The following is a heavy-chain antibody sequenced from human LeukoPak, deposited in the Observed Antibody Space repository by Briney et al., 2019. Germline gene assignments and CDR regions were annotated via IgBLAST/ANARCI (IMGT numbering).Heavy chain of an antibody. D-gene: IGHD4-17*01. V-gene: IGHV4-34*01. J-gene: IGHJ4*02. Sequence: SETLSLTCAVSGVSFNDYYWSWVRQTPGKGLEWIGEINHSGYTNDSPSLKSRVTLSIDTSRKQFSLNVRSVTVADTGIYYCTRMTTGHDFSGEGTLVTVSS. CDR2: INHSGYT. CDR1: GVSFNDYY. CDR3: TRMTTGHDF.